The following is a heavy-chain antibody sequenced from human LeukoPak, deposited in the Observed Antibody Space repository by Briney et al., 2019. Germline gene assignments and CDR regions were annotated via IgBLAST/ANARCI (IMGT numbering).Heavy chain of an antibody. J-gene: IGHJ4*02. CDR1: GGSISSYY. V-gene: IGHV4-59*01. D-gene: IGHD3-10*01. CDR2: IYYSGST. Sequence: SETLSLTCTVSGGSISSYYWSWIRQPPGKGLEWIGYIYYSGSTNYNPSLKSRVTISVDTSKNQFSLKLSSVTAADTAVYYCARMVRGPYYRGFFDYWGQGTLVTVSS. CDR3: ARMVRGPYYRGFFDY.